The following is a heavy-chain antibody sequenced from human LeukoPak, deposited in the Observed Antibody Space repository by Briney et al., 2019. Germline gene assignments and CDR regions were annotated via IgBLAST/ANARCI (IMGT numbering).Heavy chain of an antibody. V-gene: IGHV1-69*04. D-gene: IGHD6-19*01. CDR1: GGTFSSYA. J-gene: IGHJ4*02. Sequence: SVKVSCKASGGTFSSYAISWVRQAPGQGLEWMGRIIPILGIANYAQKFQGRVTMTTDASTSTAYMELRSLRSDDTAVYYCARDLFRSSAWSDYWGQGTLVTVSS. CDR2: IIPILGIA. CDR3: ARDLFRSSAWSDY.